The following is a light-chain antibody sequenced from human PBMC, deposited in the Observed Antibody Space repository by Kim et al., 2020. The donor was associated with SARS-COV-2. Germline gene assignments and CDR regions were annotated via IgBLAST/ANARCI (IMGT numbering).Light chain of an antibody. CDR3: NSWDSSGDHL. CDR1: SLRNYY. J-gene: IGLJ2*01. Sequence: SSELTQDPAVSVALGQTVRITCQGDSLRNYYINWYQQKPGLAPVLVIYNKKDPPSGLPDRFSGSNSGNTASLTIPGTQGEDEADYYCNSWDSSGDHLFG. CDR2: NKK. V-gene: IGLV3-19*01.